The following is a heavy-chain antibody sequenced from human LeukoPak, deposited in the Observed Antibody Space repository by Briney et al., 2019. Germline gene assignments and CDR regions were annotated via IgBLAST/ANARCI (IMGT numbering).Heavy chain of an antibody. J-gene: IGHJ6*02. CDR1: GFTFSSYA. V-gene: IGHV3-23*01. CDR3: AKAMFVGYCSSTSCYHRDYYCYYGMDV. CDR2: ISGSGGST. D-gene: IGHD2-2*03. Sequence: PGGSLRLSCAASGFTFSSYAMSWVRQAPGKGLEWVSAISGSGGSTYYADSVKGRFTISRDNSKNTLYLQMNSLRAEDTAVYYCAKAMFVGYCSSTSCYHRDYYCYYGMDVWGQGTTVTVSS.